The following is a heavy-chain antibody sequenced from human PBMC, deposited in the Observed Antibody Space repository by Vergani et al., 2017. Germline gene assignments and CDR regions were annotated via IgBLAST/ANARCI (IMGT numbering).Heavy chain of an antibody. V-gene: IGHV1-18*04. CDR3: VRDRGCSSTSCLYYYGMDV. CDR1: GYTFTSYG. Sequence: QVQLVQSGAEVKKPGASVKVSCKASGYTFTSYGISWVRQAPGQGLEWMGWISAYNGNTNYAQKLQGRVTMTTDTSTSTAYMELRSLRSDDTAVYYCVRDRGCSSTSCLYYYGMDVWGQGTTVTVSS. D-gene: IGHD2-2*01. CDR2: ISAYNGNT. J-gene: IGHJ6*02.